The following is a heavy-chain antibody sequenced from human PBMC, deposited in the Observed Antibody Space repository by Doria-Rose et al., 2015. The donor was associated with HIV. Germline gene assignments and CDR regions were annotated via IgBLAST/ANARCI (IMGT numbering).Heavy chain of an antibody. V-gene: IGHV4-30-4*01. Sequence: QVQLQESGPGLVRPSQTLSLTCNVSGDSISSGDSFWSWVRQPPGKGPEWIGYISSSGTTYYYPSLRGRLTISLDASKNQFSLNLNSVTAADTAVYYCARARNYGFPHFFDFWGQGTLVTVSS. CDR2: ISSSGTT. CDR3: ARARNYGFPHFFDF. D-gene: IGHD3-10*01. CDR1: GDSISSGDSF. J-gene: IGHJ4*02.